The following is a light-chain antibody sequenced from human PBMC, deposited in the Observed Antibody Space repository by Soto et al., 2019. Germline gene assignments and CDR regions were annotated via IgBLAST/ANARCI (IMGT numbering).Light chain of an antibody. Sequence: QSVLTQPASVSGSPGQSITISCTGTSSDVGGYRYVSWYQQHPGKAPKLIIYEVSNRPSGVSNRFSGSKSGNTASLTISGLQAEDEADYYCSSYTSGSTYVFGTGTKLTVL. CDR2: EVS. V-gene: IGLV2-14*01. J-gene: IGLJ1*01. CDR1: SSDVGGYRY. CDR3: SSYTSGSTYV.